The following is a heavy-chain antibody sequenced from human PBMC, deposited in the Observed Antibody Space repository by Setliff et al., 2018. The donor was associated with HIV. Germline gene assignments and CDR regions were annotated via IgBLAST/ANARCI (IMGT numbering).Heavy chain of an antibody. CDR3: AYSGRQLRGPYFDF. Sequence: SGPTLVNPTQTLTLTCTFSGLSLSTSGVGVGWIRQSPGKALEWLAFIYWNNNKHYSTSLKSRLTVTKDTSKNRVVFTMTNMDSVDTATYYCAYSGRQLRGPYFDFWGQGTPVTVS. J-gene: IGHJ4*02. D-gene: IGHD1-1*01. V-gene: IGHV2-5*01. CDR2: IYWNNNK. CDR1: GLSLSTSGVG.